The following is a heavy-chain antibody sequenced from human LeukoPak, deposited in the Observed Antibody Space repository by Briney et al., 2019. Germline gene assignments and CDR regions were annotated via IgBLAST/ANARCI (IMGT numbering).Heavy chain of an antibody. Sequence: PGGSLRLSCAASGFTFSSYGMNWVRRTPGKGLEWVSYISGSSSYMYYADSLKGRFTVSRDNTNTSLYLQMTSLRAEDTAVYYCARSQGTLTSPFDSWGHGTLVTVSS. V-gene: IGHV3-21*06. D-gene: IGHD2-21*02. CDR1: GFTFSSYG. CDR3: ARSQGTLTSPFDS. J-gene: IGHJ4*01. CDR2: ISGSSSYM.